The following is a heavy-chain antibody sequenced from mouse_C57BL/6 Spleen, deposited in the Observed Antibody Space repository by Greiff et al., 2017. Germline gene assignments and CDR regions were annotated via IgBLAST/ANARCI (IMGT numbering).Heavy chain of an antibody. D-gene: IGHD1-1*01. CDR1: GYTFTDYE. Sequence: QVQLQQSGAELVRPGASVTLSCKASGYTFTDYEMHWVKQTPVHGLEWIGAIDPETGGTAYNQKFKGKAILTADKSSSTAYMELRSLTSEDSAVYYCTRYYYGSSYLYYYAMDYWGQGTSVTVSS. V-gene: IGHV1-15*01. CDR3: TRYYYGSSYLYYYAMDY. J-gene: IGHJ4*01. CDR2: IDPETGGT.